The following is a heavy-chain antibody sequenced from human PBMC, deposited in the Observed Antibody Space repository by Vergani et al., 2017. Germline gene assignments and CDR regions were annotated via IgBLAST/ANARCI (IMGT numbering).Heavy chain of an antibody. CDR3: ARALGYCSSTSCYRSGYYYYGMDV. D-gene: IGHD2-2*01. Sequence: QLQLQESGSGLVKPSQTLSLTCAVSGGSISSGGYSWSWIRQPPGKGLEWIGYIYYSGSTYYNPSLKSRVTISVDTSKNQFSLKLSSVTAADTAVYYCARALGYCSSTSCYRSGYYYYGMDVWGQGTTVTVSS. CDR1: GGSISSGGYS. J-gene: IGHJ6*02. V-gene: IGHV4-30-2*05. CDR2: IYYSGST.